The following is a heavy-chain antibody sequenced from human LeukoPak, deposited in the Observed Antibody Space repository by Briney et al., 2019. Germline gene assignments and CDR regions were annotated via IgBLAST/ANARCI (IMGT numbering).Heavy chain of an antibody. Sequence: SVKVSCKASGGTFSSYAISWVRQAPGQGLEWMGRIIPILGIANYAQKFQGRVTITADKSTSTAYMELSSLRSEDTAVYYCARGDFWSGYTYYYYGMDVWGQGTTVTDSS. D-gene: IGHD3-3*01. CDR2: IIPILGIA. J-gene: IGHJ6*02. V-gene: IGHV1-69*04. CDR1: GGTFSSYA. CDR3: ARGDFWSGYTYYYYGMDV.